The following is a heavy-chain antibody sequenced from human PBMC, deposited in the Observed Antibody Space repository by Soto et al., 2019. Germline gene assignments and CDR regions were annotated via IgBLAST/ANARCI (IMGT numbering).Heavy chain of an antibody. J-gene: IGHJ6*03. CDR2: ISGSGGST. CDR3: ARDPPSRYCSGGSCYPESYYYYMDV. D-gene: IGHD2-15*01. Sequence: EVQLLESGGGLVQPGGSLRLSCAASGFTFSSYAMSWVRQAPGKGLEWVSAISGSGGSTYYADSVKGRFTISRDNSKNTLYLQMNSLRAEDTAVYYCARDPPSRYCSGGSCYPESYYYYMDVWGKGTTVTVSS. V-gene: IGHV3-23*01. CDR1: GFTFSSYA.